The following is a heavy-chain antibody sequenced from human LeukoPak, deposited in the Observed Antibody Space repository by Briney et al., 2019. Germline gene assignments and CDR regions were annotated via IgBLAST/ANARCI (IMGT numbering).Heavy chain of an antibody. V-gene: IGHV4-59*12. CDR2: IYYSGNT. Sequence: SSETLSLTCTVSGGSINGYYWTWIRQPPGKGLEWIGYIYYSGNTNYNPSLKSRVTISVDTSKNQFSLRLSSVTAADTAVYYCASAPPYYCHSSGYDYFDYWGQGTLVTVSS. CDR3: ASAPPYYCHSSGYDYFDY. D-gene: IGHD3-22*01. CDR1: GGSINGYY. J-gene: IGHJ4*02.